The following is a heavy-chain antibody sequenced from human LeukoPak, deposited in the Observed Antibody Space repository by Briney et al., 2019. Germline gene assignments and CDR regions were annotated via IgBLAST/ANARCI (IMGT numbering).Heavy chain of an antibody. Sequence: PGGSLRLSCAASGLTFGVAGMHWVRQAPGKGLEWVSAITGNGGSTYYADSVKGRFTISRDNSKSTLYLQMNRLRAEDTAIYYCAKRSCSGTTCYPLDYWGQGTLVTVSS. J-gene: IGHJ4*02. V-gene: IGHV3-23*01. D-gene: IGHD6-19*01. CDR2: ITGNGGST. CDR1: GLTFGVAG. CDR3: AKRSCSGTTCYPLDY.